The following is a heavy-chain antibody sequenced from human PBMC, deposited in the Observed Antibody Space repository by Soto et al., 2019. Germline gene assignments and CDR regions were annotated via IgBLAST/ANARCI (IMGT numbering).Heavy chain of an antibody. CDR2: IGTAGDT. CDR3: ARAGDYYDSSGSSSPAFDY. Sequence: GGSLRLCCAASGFTFSSYDMHWVRQATGKGLEWVSAIGTAGDTYYPGSVKGRFTISRENAKNSLYLQMNSLRAGDTAVYYCARAGDYYDSSGSSSPAFDYWGQGTLVTVSS. D-gene: IGHD3-22*01. V-gene: IGHV3-13*04. J-gene: IGHJ4*02. CDR1: GFTFSSYD.